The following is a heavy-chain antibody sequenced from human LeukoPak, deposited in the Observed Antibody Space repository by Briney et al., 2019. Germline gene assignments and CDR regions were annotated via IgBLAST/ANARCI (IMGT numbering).Heavy chain of an antibody. CDR3: AKDLKPAREAYYDILTGRDAFDI. V-gene: IGHV3-23*01. Sequence: GGSLRLSCVASGFTFSSESIHWVRQAPGKGLEWVSAISGSGGSTYYADSVKGRFTISRDNSKNTLYLQMNSLRAEDTAVYYCAKDLKPAREAYYDILTGRDAFDIWGQGTMVTVSS. CDR2: ISGSGGST. CDR1: GFTFSSES. J-gene: IGHJ3*02. D-gene: IGHD3-9*01.